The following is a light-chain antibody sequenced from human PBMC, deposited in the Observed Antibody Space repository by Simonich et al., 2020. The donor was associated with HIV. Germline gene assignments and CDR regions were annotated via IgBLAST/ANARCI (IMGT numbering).Light chain of an antibody. J-gene: IGKJ4*01. Sequence: IQLTQSPSFLSASVGDRITITCRASQGISSYLSWYQQKPGKAPKLLIYAASTLQSGVPSRFSGSGSGTDFTLTISSLQPEDFAVYYCQQYNNWPTFGGGTKVEIK. CDR2: AAS. V-gene: IGKV1-9*01. CDR1: QGISSY. CDR3: QQYNNWPT.